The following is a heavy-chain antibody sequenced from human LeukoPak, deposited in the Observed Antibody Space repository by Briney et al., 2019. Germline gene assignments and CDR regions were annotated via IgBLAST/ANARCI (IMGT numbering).Heavy chain of an antibody. V-gene: IGHV4-39*07. D-gene: IGHD1-26*01. CDR2: IYYSGST. CDR3: ASFVVGATVPGY. J-gene: IGHJ4*02. CDR1: GGSISSSSYY. Sequence: PSETLSLTCTVSGGSISSSSYYWGWIRQPPGTGLEWIGSIYYSGSTYYNPSLKSRVTISVDTSKNQFSLKLSSVTAADTAVYYCASFVVGATVPGYWGQGTLVTVSS.